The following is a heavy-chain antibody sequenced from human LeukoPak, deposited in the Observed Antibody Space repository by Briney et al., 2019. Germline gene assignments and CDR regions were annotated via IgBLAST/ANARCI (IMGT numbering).Heavy chain of an antibody. J-gene: IGHJ4*02. V-gene: IGHV4-34*01. D-gene: IGHD1-1*01. CDR2: INHSGST. Sequence: SETLSLTCAVYGGSFSGYYWSWIRQPPGKGLEWIGEINHSGSTNYNPSLKSRVTISVDTSKNQFSLKLSSVTAEDTAVYYCARAGDLENWYAYWGQGTLVTVSS. CDR1: GGSFSGYY. CDR3: ARAGDLENWYAY.